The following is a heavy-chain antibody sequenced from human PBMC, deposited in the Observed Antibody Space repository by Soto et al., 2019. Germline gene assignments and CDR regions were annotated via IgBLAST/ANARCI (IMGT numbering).Heavy chain of an antibody. J-gene: IGHJ1*01. CDR1: GFTFSSYG. CDR2: ISYDGSNK. D-gene: IGHD6-19*01. CDR3: AKGLRAVAGTLSYFQH. Sequence: QVQLVASGGGVVQPGRSLRLSCAASGFTFSSYGMHWVRQAPGKGLEWVAVISYDGSNKYYADSVKGRFTISRDNSKNTLYLQMNSLRAEDTAVYYCAKGLRAVAGTLSYFQHWGQGTLVTVSS. V-gene: IGHV3-30*18.